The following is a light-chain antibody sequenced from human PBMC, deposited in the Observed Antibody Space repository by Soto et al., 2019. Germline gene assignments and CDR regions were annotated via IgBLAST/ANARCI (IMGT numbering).Light chain of an antibody. CDR3: QQYGSSPT. CDR2: GAS. J-gene: IGKJ4*01. V-gene: IGKV3-20*01. CDR1: QSISSSY. Sequence: EIVLTQSPGTLSLSPGERATLSCRASQSISSSYFACYQQKPGQAPRLLIYGASSRATGIPDRFSGSGSGTDSTLTISRLEPEDFAVYYCQQYGSSPTFGGGTKV.